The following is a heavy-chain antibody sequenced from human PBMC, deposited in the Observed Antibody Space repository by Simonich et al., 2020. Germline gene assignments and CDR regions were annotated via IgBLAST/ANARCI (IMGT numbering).Heavy chain of an antibody. J-gene: IGHJ1*01. D-gene: IGHD6-13*01. CDR2: INHSEST. Sequence: QVQLQQCGAGLLKPSETLSLTCAVYGGSFSGYYWSWIRQPPGKGLEWIGEINHSESTNYNPYLKGRVSISVDTSKNQFSLKLSSVTAADTAVYYCARGLRVAAAGTAFQHWGQGTLVTVSS. CDR3: ARGLRVAAAGTAFQH. V-gene: IGHV4-34*01. CDR1: GGSFSGYY.